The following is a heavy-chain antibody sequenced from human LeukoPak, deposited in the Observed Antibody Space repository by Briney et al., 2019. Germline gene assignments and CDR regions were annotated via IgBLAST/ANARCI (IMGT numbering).Heavy chain of an antibody. CDR1: CGSISSYY. CDR3: AREVTTAPNWFDP. D-gene: IGHD3-22*01. V-gene: IGHV4-4*07. J-gene: IGHJ5*02. Sequence: SETLSLTCTVSCGSISSYYWRWMRQPAGKGLEWIGRIYTSGSTNYNPSLKSRVTMSVDTSKNQFSLKLSSVTAADTAVYYCAREVTTAPNWFDPWGQGTLVAVSS. CDR2: IYTSGST.